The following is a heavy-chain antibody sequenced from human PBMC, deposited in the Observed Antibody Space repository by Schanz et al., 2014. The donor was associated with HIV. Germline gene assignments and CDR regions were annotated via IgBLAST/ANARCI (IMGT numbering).Heavy chain of an antibody. Sequence: VQLVESGGGVVQPGRSLRLSCAGSGFSFDTFGIHWVRQAPGKGLEWVARSRVKSDSYATEYAASVKGRFTISRDDSKSIAYLQLNSLRVEDTAIYYCTRVITRWFGEARYASDVWGQGTTVIVSS. CDR2: SRVKSDSYAT. CDR1: GFSFDTFG. CDR3: TRVITRWFGEARYASDV. V-gene: IGHV3-72*01. D-gene: IGHD3-10*01. J-gene: IGHJ6*02.